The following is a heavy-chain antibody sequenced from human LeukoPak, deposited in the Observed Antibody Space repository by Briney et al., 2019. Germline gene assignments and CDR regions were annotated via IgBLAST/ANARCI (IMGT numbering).Heavy chain of an antibody. V-gene: IGHV4-30-4*07. D-gene: IGHD5-18*01. CDR3: ARDGRYSYGFDY. Sequence: SETLSLTCAVSGGSISSGGYSWSWIRQPPGKGLEWIGYIYYSGSTYYNPSLKSRVTISVDTSKNQFSLKLSSVTAADTAVYYCARDGRYSYGFDYWGQRTLVTVSS. J-gene: IGHJ4*02. CDR2: IYYSGST. CDR1: GGSISSGGYS.